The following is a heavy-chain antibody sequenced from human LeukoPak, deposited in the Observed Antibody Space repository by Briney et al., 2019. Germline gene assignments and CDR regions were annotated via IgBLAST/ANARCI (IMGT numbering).Heavy chain of an antibody. CDR2: ISRSSSYI. CDR1: GFTFSGYS. V-gene: IGHV3-21*01. Sequence: GGSLRLSCAASGFTFSGYSMNWVRQAPGKGLEWVSSISRSSSYIYNADSVKGRFTISRDNARNSLYLQMNSLRAEDTAVYYCARNQWELKAFDIWGQGTMVTVSS. CDR3: ARNQWELKAFDI. J-gene: IGHJ3*02. D-gene: IGHD1-26*01.